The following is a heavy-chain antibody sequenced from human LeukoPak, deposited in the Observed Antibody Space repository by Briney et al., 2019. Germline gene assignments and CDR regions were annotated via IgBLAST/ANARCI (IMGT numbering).Heavy chain of an antibody. CDR3: AREFYILTGYSAGPYFDY. CDR2: INPSGGST. CDR1: GYTFTSYY. J-gene: IGHJ4*02. D-gene: IGHD3-9*01. V-gene: IGHV1-46*01. Sequence: ASVKVSCKASGYTFTSYYMRWVRQAPGQGLEWMGLINPSGGSTSYAQKFQGRVTMTRDTSTSTVYMELSSLRSEDTAVYYCAREFYILTGYSAGPYFDYWGQGTLVTVSS.